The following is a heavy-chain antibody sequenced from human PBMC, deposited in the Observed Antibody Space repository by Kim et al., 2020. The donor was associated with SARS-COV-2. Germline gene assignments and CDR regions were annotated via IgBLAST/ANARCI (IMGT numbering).Heavy chain of an antibody. CDR1: GGSISSYY. CDR2: IYYSWST. CDR3: ARVFSQDYYYGSGRDEPLGWFDP. D-gene: IGHD3-10*01. V-gene: IGHV4-59*01. Sequence: SETLSLTCTVSGGSISSYYWSWIRQPPGKGLEWIGYIYYSWSTNNNPSLKSRVTISVDTSKNQFSLKLSSVTAADTAVYYCARVFSQDYYYGSGRDEPLGWFDPLGQGTLVTVSS. J-gene: IGHJ5*02.